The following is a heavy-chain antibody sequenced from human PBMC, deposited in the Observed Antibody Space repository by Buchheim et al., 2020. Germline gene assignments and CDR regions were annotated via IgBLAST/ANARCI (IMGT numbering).Heavy chain of an antibody. J-gene: IGHJ4*02. CDR2: ISHDGNSR. CDR1: GITFSNYA. D-gene: IGHD3-16*01. Sequence: QVQLVESGGGVVQPGRSLRLSCAASGITFSNYAMHWVRQAPGQGLEWVALISHDGNSRYYPDSVKGRFTISRDNSKNTLYLQLNSLRAEDTAVYYCVRIGGRGHHYDYWGQGTL. CDR3: VRIGGRGHHYDY. V-gene: IGHV3-30-3*01.